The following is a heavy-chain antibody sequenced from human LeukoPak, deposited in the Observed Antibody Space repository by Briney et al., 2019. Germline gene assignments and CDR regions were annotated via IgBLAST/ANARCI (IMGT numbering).Heavy chain of an antibody. CDR1: GLTFTNHG. D-gene: IGHD4-23*01. V-gene: IGHV3-30*02. J-gene: IGHJ4*02. CDR3: ARDRGKDYFGD. Sequence: GGSLRLSCSASGLTFTNHGFHWLRQAAGKGLEWVAFVRNDGFDTYHSNSVKGRFSISRDDSKNTVYLQMNSLRAEDTALYYCARDRGKDYFGDWGQGTQVTVSS. CDR2: VRNDGFDT.